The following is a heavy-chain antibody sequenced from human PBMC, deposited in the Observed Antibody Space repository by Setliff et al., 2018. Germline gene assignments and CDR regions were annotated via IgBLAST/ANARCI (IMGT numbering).Heavy chain of an antibody. V-gene: IGHV3-48*04. Sequence: GSLRLSCAASGFTFSSYSINWVRQAPGKGLEWVSYISSSSSTIYYADFVKGRFTISRDNAKNSLYLRMNSLRAEDTAVYYCARVAGRGRYWYFDLWGRGTLVTVS. CDR1: GFTFSSYS. CDR2: ISSSSSTI. CDR3: ARVAGRGRYWYFDL. J-gene: IGHJ2*01.